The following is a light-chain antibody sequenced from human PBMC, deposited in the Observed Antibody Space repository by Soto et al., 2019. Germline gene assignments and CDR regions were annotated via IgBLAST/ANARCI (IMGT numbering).Light chain of an antibody. V-gene: IGLV2-18*02. CDR3: SSYTSSSTLV. Sequence: QSVLTQPPSVSGSPGQSVTISCTGTSSDVGSYNRVSWYQQPPGTAPKLMIYEVSYRPSGVPDRFSGSKSANTASLTISGLQPEDEADYYCSSYTSSSTLVFGGGTKLTVL. CDR1: SSDVGSYNR. J-gene: IGLJ2*01. CDR2: EVS.